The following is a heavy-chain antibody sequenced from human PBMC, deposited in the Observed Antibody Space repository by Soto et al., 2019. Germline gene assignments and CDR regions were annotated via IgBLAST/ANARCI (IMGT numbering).Heavy chain of an antibody. V-gene: IGHV4-39*01. CDR3: ATEPGYSSSSGWFDP. Sequence: SETLSLTCTVSGGSISSSSYYWGWIRQPPGKGLEWIGSIYYSGSTYYNPSLKSRVTISVDTSKNQFSLKLSSVTAADTAVYYCATEPGYSSSSGWFDPWGQGTLVTVSS. CDR2: IYYSGST. J-gene: IGHJ5*02. CDR1: GGSISSSSYY. D-gene: IGHD6-13*01.